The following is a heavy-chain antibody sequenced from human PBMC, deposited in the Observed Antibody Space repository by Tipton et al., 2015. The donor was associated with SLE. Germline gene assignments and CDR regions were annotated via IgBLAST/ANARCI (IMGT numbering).Heavy chain of an antibody. J-gene: IGHJ4*02. CDR3: AIIADNSGYDRSFYDY. D-gene: IGHD5-12*01. Sequence: SLRLSCAASGFTFSSYSMNWVRQAPGKGLEWVSSISSSSSYIYYADSVKGQFTISRDNAKNSLYLQMNSLRAEDTAVYYCAIIADNSGYDRSFYDYWGQGTLVTVSS. V-gene: IGHV3-21*01. CDR1: GFTFSSYS. CDR2: ISSSSSYI.